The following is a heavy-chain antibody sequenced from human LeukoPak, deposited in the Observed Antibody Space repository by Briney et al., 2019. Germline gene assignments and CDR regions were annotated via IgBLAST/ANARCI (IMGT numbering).Heavy chain of an antibody. D-gene: IGHD2-21*02. J-gene: IGHJ1*01. V-gene: IGHV3-49*04. CDR2: IRSKAYGGTT. Sequence: SLTLSCTASGFTFGDYAMSWVRQAPGKGLGWVVFIRSKAYGGTTEYGAYVKGRVTISRDDSKSIAYLQMNSLNTEDTAVYYCTRAYCGGDCYFQHWGQGALVT. CDR3: TRAYCGGDCYFQH. CDR1: GFTFGDYA.